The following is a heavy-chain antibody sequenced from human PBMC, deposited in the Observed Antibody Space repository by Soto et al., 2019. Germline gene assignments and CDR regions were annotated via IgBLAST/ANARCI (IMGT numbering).Heavy chain of an antibody. D-gene: IGHD3-22*01. Sequence: GGSLRLSCTASGFTFSTYPMSWVRQAPGKGLGWVSAISGYGGSTYYADSVKGRFTVSRDNSKNTLYLQMNSLRAEDTAVYYCAKGRNHYDSSGYYSFPLDVWGQGTTVTVSS. CDR3: AKGRNHYDSSGYYSFPLDV. CDR1: GFTFSTYP. J-gene: IGHJ6*02. V-gene: IGHV3-23*01. CDR2: ISGYGGST.